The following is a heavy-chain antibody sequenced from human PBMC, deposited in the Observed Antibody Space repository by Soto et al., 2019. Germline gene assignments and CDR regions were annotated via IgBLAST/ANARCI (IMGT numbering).Heavy chain of an antibody. Sequence: SVKVSCKASGDTFNRYAISWVRKAPGQGLEWMGGIIPTFGTTNYVQKFQGRVTITADESTSTAYMELSSLRSEDTAIYYCAGDRGVNWFDPWGQGTLVTVSS. CDR2: IIPTFGTT. D-gene: IGHD3-10*01. CDR3: AGDRGVNWFDP. CDR1: GDTFNRYA. J-gene: IGHJ5*02. V-gene: IGHV1-69*13.